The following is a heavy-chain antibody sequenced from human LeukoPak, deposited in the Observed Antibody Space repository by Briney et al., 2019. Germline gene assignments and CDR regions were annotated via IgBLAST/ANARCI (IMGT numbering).Heavy chain of an antibody. CDR3: ARSGDSSSWYVDYYYYYMDV. V-gene: IGHV1-18*01. D-gene: IGHD6-13*01. CDR1: GYTFTSYG. J-gene: IGHJ6*03. Sequence: GASVKVSCKASGYTFTSYGISWVRQAPGQGLEGMGWISAYNGNTNYAQKLQGRVTMTTDTSTSTAYMELRSLRSDDTAVYYCARSGDSSSWYVDYYYYYMDVWGKGTTVTVSS. CDR2: ISAYNGNT.